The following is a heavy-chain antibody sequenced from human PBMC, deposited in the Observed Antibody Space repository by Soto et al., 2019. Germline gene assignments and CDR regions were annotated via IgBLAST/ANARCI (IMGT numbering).Heavy chain of an antibody. CDR1: GFTFSSYW. J-gene: IGHJ6*02. Sequence: PGGSLRLSCAASGFTFSSYWMHWVRQAPGKGLVWVSRINSDGSSTSYADSVKGRITISRDNAKNKLYLQMNSLKAEDTAVYYCAREDIVVVPAAVHYYGMDVWGQGTTVTVSS. CDR3: AREDIVVVPAAVHYYGMDV. D-gene: IGHD2-2*01. V-gene: IGHV3-74*01. CDR2: INSDGSST.